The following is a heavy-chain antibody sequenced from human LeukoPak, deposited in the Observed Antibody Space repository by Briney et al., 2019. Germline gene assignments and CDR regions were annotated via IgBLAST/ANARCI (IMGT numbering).Heavy chain of an antibody. V-gene: IGHV3-73*01. CDR3: TRRVLDSSGLAFDY. J-gene: IGHJ4*02. CDR2: IRSKANSYAT. Sequence: GGSLRLSCAASGFTFSGSAMHWVRQASGKGLEWVGRIRSKANSYATAYAASVKGRFTISRDDSKNTAYLQMNSLKTEDTAVYYCTRRVLDSSGLAFDYWGQGTLVTVSS. CDR1: GFTFSGSA. D-gene: IGHD3-22*01.